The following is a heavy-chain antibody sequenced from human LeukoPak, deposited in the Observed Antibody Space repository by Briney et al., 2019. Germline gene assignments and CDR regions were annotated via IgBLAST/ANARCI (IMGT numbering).Heavy chain of an antibody. CDR3: ASHAYYYDSSGYYFDYYYGMDV. CDR2: IIPILGIA. CDR1: GGTFSSYA. D-gene: IGHD3-22*01. Sequence: GASVKVSCKASGGTFSSYAISWVRQAPGQGLEWMGRIIPILGIANYAQKLQGRVTMTTDTSTSTAYMELRSLRSDDTAVYYCASHAYYYDSSGYYFDYYYGMDVWGQGTTVTVSS. J-gene: IGHJ6*02. V-gene: IGHV1-69*04.